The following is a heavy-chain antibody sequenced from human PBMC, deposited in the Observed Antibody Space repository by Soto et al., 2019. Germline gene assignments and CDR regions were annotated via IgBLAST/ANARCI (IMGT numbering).Heavy chain of an antibody. Sequence: GGSLRLSCAASGFTFSSYAMSWVRQAPGKGLEWVSAISGSGGSTYYADSVKGRFTTSRDNSKNTLYLQMNSLRAEDTAVYYCAKVRRGYYYDSSGPNDAFDIWGQGTMVTVS. CDR3: AKVRRGYYYDSSGPNDAFDI. V-gene: IGHV3-23*01. J-gene: IGHJ3*02. CDR2: ISGSGGST. CDR1: GFTFSSYA. D-gene: IGHD3-22*01.